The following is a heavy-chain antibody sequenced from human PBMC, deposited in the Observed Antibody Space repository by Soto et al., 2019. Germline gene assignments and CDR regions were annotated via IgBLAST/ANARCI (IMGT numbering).Heavy chain of an antibody. CDR2: IYYSGST. D-gene: IGHD6-19*01. V-gene: IGHV4-39*01. J-gene: IGHJ5*02. CDR1: GGSISSSSYY. Sequence: SETLSLTCTVSGGSISSSSYYWGWIRQPPGKGLEWIGSIYYSGSTYYNPSLKSRVTISVDTSKNQFSLKLSSVTAADTAVYYCARHGNRGAVAGLYWFDPWGQGTLVTVSS. CDR3: ARHGNRGAVAGLYWFDP.